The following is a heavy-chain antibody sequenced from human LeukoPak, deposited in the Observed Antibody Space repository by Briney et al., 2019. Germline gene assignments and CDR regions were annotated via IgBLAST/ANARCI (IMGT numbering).Heavy chain of an antibody. D-gene: IGHD6-13*01. V-gene: IGHV3-66*01. Sequence: GGSLRLSCAASGFNFKHAWMNWVRQAPGKGLEWVSVIYSGGSTYYADSVKGRFTISRDNSKNTLYLQMNSLRAEDTAVYYCARAPVAAAGTGYSYYFDYWGQGTLVTVSS. J-gene: IGHJ4*02. CDR2: IYSGGST. CDR1: GFNFKHAW. CDR3: ARAPVAAAGTGYSYYFDY.